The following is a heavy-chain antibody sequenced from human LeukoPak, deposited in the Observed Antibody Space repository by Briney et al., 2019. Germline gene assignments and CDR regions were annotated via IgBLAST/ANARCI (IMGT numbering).Heavy chain of an antibody. J-gene: IGHJ3*02. V-gene: IGHV3-30-3*01. CDR2: ISYDGSNK. CDR1: GFTFTNYA. Sequence: PGRSLRLSCAASGFTFTNYAIHWVRQAPGKGLEWVAVISYDGSNKYYADSVKGRFTISRDNSKNTLYLQMNSLRAEDTAVYYCAKDRGPRGSGAFDIWGQGTMVTVSS. D-gene: IGHD3-10*01. CDR3: AKDRGPRGSGAFDI.